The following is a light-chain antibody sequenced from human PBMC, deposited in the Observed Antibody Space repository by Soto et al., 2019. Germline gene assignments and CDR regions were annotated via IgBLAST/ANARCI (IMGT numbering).Light chain of an antibody. Sequence: QSALTQPPSASGSPGQSVTISCTGTSCDVGGYNYVSWYQQHPGKAPKLMISGVSERPSGVPDRFSGSKSGNTASLTVSGLQAEDEADYYCSSYAGSDNWVFGGGTKLTVL. CDR1: SCDVGGYNY. CDR3: SSYAGSDNWV. V-gene: IGLV2-8*01. J-gene: IGLJ2*01. CDR2: GVS.